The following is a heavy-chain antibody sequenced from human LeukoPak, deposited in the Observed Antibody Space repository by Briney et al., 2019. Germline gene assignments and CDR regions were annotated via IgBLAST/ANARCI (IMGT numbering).Heavy chain of an antibody. J-gene: IGHJ3*02. CDR2: IYYSGST. Sequence: SETLSLTCSVSGGSISSSGYYWGWIRQPPGKGLEWIGSIYYSGSTYYSPSLKSRVTISVDTSKNQFSLNLSSVTAADMAVYYCARGYCSSTSCQGFAFDIWGQGTMVTVSS. V-gene: IGHV4-39*07. D-gene: IGHD2-2*01. CDR1: GGSISSSGYY. CDR3: ARGYCSSTSCQGFAFDI.